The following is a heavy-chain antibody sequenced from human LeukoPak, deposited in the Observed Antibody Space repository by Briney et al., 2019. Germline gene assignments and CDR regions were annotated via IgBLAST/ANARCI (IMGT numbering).Heavy chain of an antibody. CDR3: ARWPPKGLVPGGQFNY. J-gene: IGHJ4*02. Sequence: SETLSLTCNVSGGSISSYYWSWVRQPPGKGLEWIGYIYYSGSTNYNPSLKSRVTISVDTSKNQFSLKLSSVTAADTAVYYCARWPPKGLVPGGQFNYWGQGTLVTVSS. D-gene: IGHD6-19*01. V-gene: IGHV4-59*01. CDR2: IYYSGST. CDR1: GGSISSYY.